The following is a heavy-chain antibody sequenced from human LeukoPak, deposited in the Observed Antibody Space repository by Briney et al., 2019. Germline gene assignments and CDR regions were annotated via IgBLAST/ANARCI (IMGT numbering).Heavy chain of an antibody. CDR2: ISGSGGST. D-gene: IGHD3-10*01. V-gene: IGHV3-23*01. J-gene: IGHJ4*02. CDR1: GFTFSIYA. CDR3: AKYYGPGYYFDY. Sequence: PGGSLRLSCAASGFTFSIYAMSWVRQAPGKGLEWVSAISGSGGSTYYADSVKGRFTISRDNSKNTLYLQMNSLRAEDTAVYYCAKYYGPGYYFDYWGQGTLVTVSS.